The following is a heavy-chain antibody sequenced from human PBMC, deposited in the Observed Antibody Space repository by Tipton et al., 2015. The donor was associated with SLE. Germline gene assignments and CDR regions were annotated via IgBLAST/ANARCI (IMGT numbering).Heavy chain of an antibody. D-gene: IGHD2-15*01. Sequence: TLSLTCTVSGGSISSYYWSWIRQLPGKGLEWLGYIYYSGSTNYNTSLKSRVTISVDTSKNQFSLKLRPVTAADTAVYYCARGDCSGGSCSSPVYYYYYGMDVWGQVTTVTVSS. CDR3: ARGDCSGGSCSSPVYYYYYGMDV. CDR2: IYYSGST. V-gene: IGHV4-59*12. J-gene: IGHJ6*02. CDR1: GGSISSYY.